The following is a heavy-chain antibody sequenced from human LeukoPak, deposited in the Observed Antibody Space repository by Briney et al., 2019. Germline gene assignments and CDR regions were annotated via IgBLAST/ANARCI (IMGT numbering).Heavy chain of an antibody. J-gene: IGHJ4*02. CDR1: GFTFSSYA. CDR3: AKGHQVTFFDY. Sequence: PGGSLRLSCAASGFTFSSYAMSWVRLTPGKGLEWVSTISSTGDSTYHADSVKGRFTISRDNSKNTLYLQMNSLRAEDTAVYYCAKGHQVTFFDYWGQGTLVTVSS. V-gene: IGHV3-23*01. D-gene: IGHD5-18*01. CDR2: ISSTGDST.